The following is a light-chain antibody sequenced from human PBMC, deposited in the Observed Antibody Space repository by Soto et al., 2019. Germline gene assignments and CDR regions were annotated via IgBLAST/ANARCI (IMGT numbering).Light chain of an antibody. J-gene: IGLJ2*01. CDR2: EGT. Sequence: QSALTQPASVSGSPGQSITISCTGTSSNVGSYDLVSWYQQHPGEAPKLMIYEGTKRPPGVSNRFSGSKSANTASLTISGLQPEDAADYYCCSYAGSDTMIFGGGTKLTVL. CDR1: SSNVGSYDL. CDR3: CSYAGSDTMI. V-gene: IGLV2-23*01.